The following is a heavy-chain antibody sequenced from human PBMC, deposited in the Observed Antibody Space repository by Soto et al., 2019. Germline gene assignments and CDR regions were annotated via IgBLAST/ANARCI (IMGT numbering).Heavy chain of an antibody. Sequence: LSLTCAASGFTFSSYAMHWVRQAPGKGLEWVVVISYDGSNKYYADSVKGRFTISRDNSKNTLYLQMNSLRAEDTAVYYCARDKGIAVAGLFDYWGQGTLVTVSS. CDR3: ARDKGIAVAGLFDY. CDR1: GFTFSSYA. J-gene: IGHJ4*02. CDR2: ISYDGSNK. D-gene: IGHD6-19*01. V-gene: IGHV3-30*04.